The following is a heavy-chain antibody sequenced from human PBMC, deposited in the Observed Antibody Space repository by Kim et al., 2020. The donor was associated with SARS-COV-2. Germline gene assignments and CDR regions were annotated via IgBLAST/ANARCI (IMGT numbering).Heavy chain of an antibody. Sequence: ASVKVSCKTSGYTFTSDAVSWVRHVPGQGLEWMGWINTKTGKSSYAQDFAGRFVFYLDTAVSTAYLQIYSQRAEDTAIYHCVGGRREVAGLNYWGQGTRV. CDR2: INTKTGKS. J-gene: IGHJ4*02. CDR3: VGGRREVAGLNY. D-gene: IGHD6-19*01. V-gene: IGHV7-4-1*01. CDR1: GYTFTSDA.